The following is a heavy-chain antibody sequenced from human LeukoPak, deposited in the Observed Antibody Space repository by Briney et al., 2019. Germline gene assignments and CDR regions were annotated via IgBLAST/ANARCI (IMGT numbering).Heavy chain of an antibody. CDR1: GDSISSSSYY. D-gene: IGHD5-18*01. J-gene: IGHJ4*02. V-gene: IGHV4-39*07. CDR2: IYYTGSI. CDR3: ARTDSYGYVHDY. Sequence: SETLSLTCTVSGDSISSSSYYWGWIRQPPGKGLEWIGYIYYTGSIYYNPSLKSRLTMSVDTSKNQFSLKLSSVTAVDTAVYYCARTDSYGYVHDYWGQGTLVTVSS.